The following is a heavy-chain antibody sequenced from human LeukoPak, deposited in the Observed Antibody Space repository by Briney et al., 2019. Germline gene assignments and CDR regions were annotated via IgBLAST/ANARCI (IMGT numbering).Heavy chain of an antibody. Sequence: GASVNVSCKASGYTFTLYSIHWVRQAPGQRLEWMGWINVGNGNTKYSQEFQGRVTITRDTSASTAYMELSSLRSEDMAVYYCARAAEYSSSPHAFDIWGQGTMVTVSS. V-gene: IGHV1-3*03. D-gene: IGHD6-6*01. CDR2: INVGNGNT. CDR3: ARAAEYSSSPHAFDI. J-gene: IGHJ3*02. CDR1: GYTFTLYS.